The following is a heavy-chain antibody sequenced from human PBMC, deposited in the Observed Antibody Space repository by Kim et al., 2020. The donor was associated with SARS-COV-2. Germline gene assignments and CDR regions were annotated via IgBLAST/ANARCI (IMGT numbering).Heavy chain of an antibody. D-gene: IGHD3-10*01. V-gene: IGHV3-23*01. CDR2: ISSSGGST. CDR3: AKDRTAVFGYYNSGNYHPFDY. CDR1: GFTFSNYA. J-gene: IGHJ4*02. Sequence: GGSLRLSCAVSGFTFSNYAMSWVRQAPGKGLEWVSTISSSGGSTYKTDSVKDRFTISRDNAKNTLYLQMNSLRGEDTAVYYCAKDRTAVFGYYNSGNYHPFDYWGQGTLVTVSS.